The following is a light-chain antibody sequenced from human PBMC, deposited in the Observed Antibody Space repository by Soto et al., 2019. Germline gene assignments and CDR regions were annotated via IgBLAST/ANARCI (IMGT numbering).Light chain of an antibody. CDR3: QQYESYSPLT. CDR1: QSIRSW. CDR2: DAY. J-gene: IGKJ4*01. Sequence: DIQMTQSPSILSASVGDRVTITCRASQSIRSWLAWYQQKPGKAPKLLIYDAYSLESGVPSRFSGRRARTEFTLTIAGLQPEDFATYYCQQYESYSPLTFGGGTKVEIK. V-gene: IGKV1-5*01.